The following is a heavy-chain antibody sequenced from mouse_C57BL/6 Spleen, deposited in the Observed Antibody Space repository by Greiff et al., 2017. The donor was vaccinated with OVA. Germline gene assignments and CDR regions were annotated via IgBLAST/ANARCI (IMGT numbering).Heavy chain of an antibody. CDR1: GFNIKNTY. CDR3: ARDYYGSSFWFAY. V-gene: IGHV14-3*01. CDR2: IDPANGNT. Sequence: EVQRVESVAELVRPGASVKLSCTASGFNIKNTYMHWVKQRPEQGLEWIGRIDPANGNTKYAPKFQGKATITADTSSNTAYLQLSSLTSEDTAIYYCARDYYGSSFWFAYWGQGTLVTVSA. D-gene: IGHD1-1*01. J-gene: IGHJ3*01.